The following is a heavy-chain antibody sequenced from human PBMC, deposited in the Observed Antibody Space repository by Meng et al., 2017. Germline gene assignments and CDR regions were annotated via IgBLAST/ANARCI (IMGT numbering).Heavy chain of an antibody. J-gene: IGHJ4*02. CDR2: IYHGGNT. CDR3: TTVYYYGSGRLYFEY. V-gene: IGHV4-4*02. Sequence: GQLQESGPGPVKPLGTLSLPCVVPGGSISSGDWGSWVRPPPGKGLEWIGEIYHGGNTNYNPSLKSRAIISVDPSNNQFSLELTSLTAADTAVYYCTTVYYYGSGRLYFEYWGQGTLVTVSS. CDR1: GGSISSGDW. D-gene: IGHD3-10*01.